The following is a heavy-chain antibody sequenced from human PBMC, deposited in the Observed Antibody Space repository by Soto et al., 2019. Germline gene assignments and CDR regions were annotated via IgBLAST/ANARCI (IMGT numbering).Heavy chain of an antibody. V-gene: IGHV4-34*01. CDR1: GGSCSGYY. Sequence: SETLSLTYAVYGGSCSGYYWTWIRQPPGTGLEWIGEINHSGSTNYNPSLKSRVTISVDTSKHQFSLKLSSVTAADTAVYYCARHFSVDYFDYWGQGALVTVSS. J-gene: IGHJ4*02. CDR2: INHSGST. CDR3: ARHFSVDYFDY.